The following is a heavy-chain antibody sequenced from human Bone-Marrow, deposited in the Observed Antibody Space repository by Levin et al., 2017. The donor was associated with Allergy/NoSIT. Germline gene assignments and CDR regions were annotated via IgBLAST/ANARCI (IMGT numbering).Heavy chain of an antibody. J-gene: IGHJ5*02. CDR2: IYPGDSDT. D-gene: IGHD1-1*01. CDR3: ALVQVAGTGWESNWFDP. CDR1: GYTFTRYW. V-gene: IGHV5-51*01. Sequence: ASVKVSCKGSGYTFTRYWIAWVRQMPGKGLEWMGIIYPGDSDTRYNPSFQGQVTMSADKSIGTAYLQWSSLKASDTAMYYCALVQVAGTGWESNWFDPWGQGTLVTVSS.